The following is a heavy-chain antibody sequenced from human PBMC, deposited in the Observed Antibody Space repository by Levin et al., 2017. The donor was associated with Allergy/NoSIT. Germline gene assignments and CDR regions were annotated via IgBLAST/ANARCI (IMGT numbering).Heavy chain of an antibody. V-gene: IGHV3-66*01. CDR2: IYSGGGT. Sequence: GGSLRLSCAASGFTVGNNYVAWVRQAPGKGLDWISVIYSGGGTYYADSVKGRFTISRDKSKNTVYLQMNSLRVEDTAVYYCSSSPGFSDYWGQGTLVTVSS. CDR3: SSSPGFSDY. J-gene: IGHJ4*02. CDR1: GFTVGNNY.